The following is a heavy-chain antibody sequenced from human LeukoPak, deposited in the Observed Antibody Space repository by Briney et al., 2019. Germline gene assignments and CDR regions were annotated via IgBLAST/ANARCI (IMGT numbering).Heavy chain of an antibody. CDR3: ARDPRYDFCSGYFPT. J-gene: IGHJ5*02. CDR2: INTNRGGT. D-gene: IGHD3-3*01. CDR1: GYTFTGYY. Sequence: ASVKVSCKASGYTFTGYYMHWVRQAPGQGVERMGWINTNRGGTNYAQKFQGRGTINRDTSISTAYMELSRLRSDDTAVYYCARDPRYDFCSGYFPTWGQGTLVTVSS. V-gene: IGHV1-2*02.